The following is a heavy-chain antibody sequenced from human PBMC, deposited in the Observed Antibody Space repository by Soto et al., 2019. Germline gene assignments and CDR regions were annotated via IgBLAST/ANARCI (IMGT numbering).Heavy chain of an antibody. D-gene: IGHD1-1*01. CDR1: GFFFSAYC. CDR3: AWGPEGSHPISNDWCDP. Sequence: GGSLRLPCAASGFFFSAYCMSRVRQARGRGLEWVASIKQDGSETYYLDSVKGRFTFSRDNAKNSLDLRMSRLSAADTAVYYFAWGPEGSHPISNDWCDPWGRGPPVAVAS. J-gene: IGHJ5*02. V-gene: IGHV3-7*04. CDR2: IKQDGSET.